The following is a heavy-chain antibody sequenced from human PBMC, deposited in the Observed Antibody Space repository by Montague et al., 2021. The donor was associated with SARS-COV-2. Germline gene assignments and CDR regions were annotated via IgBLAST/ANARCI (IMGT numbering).Heavy chain of an antibody. Sequence: IHYSESTFYNPSLKSRVTISVDRPKNQFSLNLTSVTAADTAVYYCARGLLRFLERVGGLDVWGRGTTVTVSS. CDR2: IHYSEST. V-gene: IGHV4-30-4*01. CDR3: ARGLLRFLERVGGLDV. D-gene: IGHD3-3*01. J-gene: IGHJ6*02.